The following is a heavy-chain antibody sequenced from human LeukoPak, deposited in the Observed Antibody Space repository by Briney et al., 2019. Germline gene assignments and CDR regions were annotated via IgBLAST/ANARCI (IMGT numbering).Heavy chain of an antibody. V-gene: IGHV4-31*03. CDR2: IYYSGST. J-gene: IGHJ4*02. Sequence: SQTLSLTCTVSGVSISSGGYYWSWIRQHPGKGLEWIGYIYYSGSTYYNPSLKSRVTISVDTSKNQFSLKLSSVTAADTAVYYCARVNAKERPFDYWGQGTLVTVSS. CDR3: ARVNAKERPFDY. D-gene: IGHD1-1*01. CDR1: GVSISSGGYY.